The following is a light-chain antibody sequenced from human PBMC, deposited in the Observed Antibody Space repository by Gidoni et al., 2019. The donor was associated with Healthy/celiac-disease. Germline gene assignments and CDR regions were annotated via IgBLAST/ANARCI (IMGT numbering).Light chain of an antibody. J-gene: IGLJ3*02. CDR2: DVS. V-gene: IGLV2-14*03. CDR3: SSYTSSSTLV. CDR1: SSDVCRYNY. Sequence: HSALTQPASVHGSPGRPITISCTGTSSDVCRYNYVPCYQPNPGKPPKLMIYDVSNRPSGVSNRFSGSKSGNSDSLTISVFQAEDEADYYCSSYTSSSTLVFGGGTKLTVL.